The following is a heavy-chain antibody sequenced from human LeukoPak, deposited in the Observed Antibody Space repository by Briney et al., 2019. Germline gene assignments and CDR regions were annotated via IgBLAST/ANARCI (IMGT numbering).Heavy chain of an antibody. CDR1: GFTFSSYA. CDR2: ISGSGGST. D-gene: IGHD3-3*01. V-gene: IGHV3-23*01. Sequence: GGSLRLSCAASGFTFSSYAMSWVCQAPGKGLEWVSAISGSGGSTYYADSVKGRFTISRDNSKNTLYLQMNSLRAEDTAVYYCAKDDDFWSGYYFGYWGQGTLVTVSS. CDR3: AKDDDFWSGYYFGY. J-gene: IGHJ4*02.